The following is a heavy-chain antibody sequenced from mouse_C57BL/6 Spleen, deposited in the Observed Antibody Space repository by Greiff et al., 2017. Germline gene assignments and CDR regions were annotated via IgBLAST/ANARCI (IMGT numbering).Heavy chain of an antibody. D-gene: IGHD1-2*01. CDR2: IDPSDSYT. V-gene: IGHV1-50*01. Sequence: QVQLQQPGAELVKPGASVKLSCKASGYTFTSYWMQWVKQRPGQGLEWIGEIDPSDSYTNYNQKFKGKATLTVDTSSSTAYMQLSSLTSEDSAVYYCARPASYYFDYWGQGTTLTGSS. CDR3: ARPASYYFDY. CDR1: GYTFTSYW. J-gene: IGHJ2*01.